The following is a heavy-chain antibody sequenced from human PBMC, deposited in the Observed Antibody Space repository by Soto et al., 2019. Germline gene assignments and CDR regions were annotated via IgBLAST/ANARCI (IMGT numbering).Heavy chain of an antibody. CDR1: GDTFSSYA. CDR3: ARDGSGYRSRASPMDV. Sequence: QVQLVQSGAEMKKPGSSVKVSCKASGDTFSSYAISWVRQAPGQGLEWMGGIIPIFGTANYAQKFQGRVTITADESTSTAYMELSSLRSEDTAVYYCARDGSGYRSRASPMDVWGQGTTVTVSS. V-gene: IGHV1-69*01. CDR2: IIPIFGTA. J-gene: IGHJ6*02. D-gene: IGHD3-22*01.